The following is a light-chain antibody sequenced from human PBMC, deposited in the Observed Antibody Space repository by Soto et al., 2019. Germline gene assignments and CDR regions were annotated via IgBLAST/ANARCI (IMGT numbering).Light chain of an antibody. J-gene: IGKJ3*01. CDR2: ASS. CDR3: QQSDSTLT. CDR1: QSISSY. Sequence: DIQMTQSPSSLSASVGDRVTITCGASQSISSYLNWYQQKPGKAPKLLIYASSSLQSGVPSRFSGSGSGTDFTLTISSLQPEDFATYYCQQSDSTLTFGPGTKVDIK. V-gene: IGKV1-39*01.